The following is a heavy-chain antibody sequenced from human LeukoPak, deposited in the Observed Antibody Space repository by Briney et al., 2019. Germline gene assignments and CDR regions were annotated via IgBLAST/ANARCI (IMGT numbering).Heavy chain of an antibody. CDR3: ARDHYSSGHYFNWFDP. Sequence: ASVKVSCKASGYTFTSYGISWVRQAPGQGLEWMGWISTYNGNTNYAQKLQGRVTMTTDTSTSTAYKELRSLRSDDTAVYYWARDHYSSGHYFNWFDPWGRGTLVTVSS. J-gene: IGHJ5*02. V-gene: IGHV1-18*01. CDR1: GYTFTSYG. D-gene: IGHD3-22*01. CDR2: ISTYNGNT.